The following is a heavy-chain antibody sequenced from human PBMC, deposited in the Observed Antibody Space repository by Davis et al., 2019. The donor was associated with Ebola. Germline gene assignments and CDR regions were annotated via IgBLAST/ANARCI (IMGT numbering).Heavy chain of an antibody. Sequence: PSETLSLTCAVSGGSFSGYYWSWIRQPPGKGLEWIGEINHSGSTNYNPSLKSRVTISVDTSKNQFSLKLSSVTAADTAVYYCARRSYSSSFDYWGQGTLVTVSS. CDR1: GGSFSGYY. J-gene: IGHJ4*02. CDR3: ARRSYSSSFDY. CDR2: INHSGST. D-gene: IGHD6-6*01. V-gene: IGHV4-34*01.